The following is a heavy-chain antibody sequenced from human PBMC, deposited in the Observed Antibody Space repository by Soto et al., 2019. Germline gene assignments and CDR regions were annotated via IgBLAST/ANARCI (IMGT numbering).Heavy chain of an antibody. D-gene: IGHD3-22*01. J-gene: IGHJ5*02. Sequence: QLLLQESGPGLVKPSETLSLTCTVSGGSILDSTYYWAWIRQSPGKGLEWIGTIFYSGGTFYTPSLKSRVTMSVHTSNNQFSLKLSSVTAADTAVYNCARQASGYYYGWFDPWGQGTLVTVSS. CDR2: IFYSGGT. CDR3: ARQASGYYYGWFDP. V-gene: IGHV4-39*01. CDR1: GGSILDSTYY.